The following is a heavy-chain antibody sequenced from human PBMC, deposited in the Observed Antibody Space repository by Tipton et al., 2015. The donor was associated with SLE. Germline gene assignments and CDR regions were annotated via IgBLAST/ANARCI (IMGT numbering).Heavy chain of an antibody. CDR2: INHSGST. V-gene: IGHV4-34*01. J-gene: IGHJ3*02. CDR3: ARQLPYSSNWYGRGGAFDI. Sequence: TLSLTCAVYGGSFSGYYWSWIRQPPGKGLEWLGEINHSGSTNYNPSLTSRVTISVDTSKNQFSLKLSSVTAADTAVYYCARQLPYSSNWYGRGGAFDIWGQGTMVTVSS. CDR1: GGSFSGYY. D-gene: IGHD6-13*01.